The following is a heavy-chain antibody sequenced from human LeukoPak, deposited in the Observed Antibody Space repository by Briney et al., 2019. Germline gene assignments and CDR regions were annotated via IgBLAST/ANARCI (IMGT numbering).Heavy chain of an antibody. Sequence: PGGSLRLSCAASGFTFSSYAMSWVRQAPGKGLEWVSAISGSGGSTYYADSVKGRFTISRDNSKNTLYLQMNSLRAEDTAVYYCAKGYYDYFWGSYYFDYWGQGTLDTVSS. J-gene: IGHJ4*02. CDR1: GFTFSSYA. CDR3: AKGYYDYFWGSYYFDY. D-gene: IGHD3-16*01. CDR2: ISGSGGST. V-gene: IGHV3-23*01.